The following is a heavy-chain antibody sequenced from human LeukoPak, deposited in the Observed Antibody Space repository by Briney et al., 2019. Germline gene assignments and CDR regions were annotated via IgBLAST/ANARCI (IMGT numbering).Heavy chain of an antibody. CDR3: ARQIASSGYLPWAFDI. D-gene: IGHD3-22*01. CDR2: IFFTGST. J-gene: IGHJ3*02. V-gene: IGHV4-39*01. CDR1: GGSITSGNYY. Sequence: PSETLSLTCTVSGGSITSGNYYWGWIRQPPGKGLGWIGDIFFTGSTYYSPSLKSRVTISAGTSTTQFSLKLTSVTAADTAVYYCARQIASSGYLPWAFDIWGQGTVVTVSS.